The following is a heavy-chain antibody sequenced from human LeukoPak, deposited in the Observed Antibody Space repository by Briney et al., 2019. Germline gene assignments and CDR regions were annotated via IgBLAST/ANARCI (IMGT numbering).Heavy chain of an antibody. J-gene: IGHJ4*02. CDR1: EFSICSSA. V-gene: IGHV3-21*01. Sequence: GGSLRLSCAASEFSICSSAMNWVREAPGKGMEWVSSINNVASHIYYAGSVRGRFTISRDNAKNSVYLQMNSLRAEDTAVYYCTRDATYYLRYGYFDYWGQGTLVTVSS. CDR2: INNVASHI. D-gene: IGHD2/OR15-2a*01. CDR3: TRDATYYLRYGYFDY.